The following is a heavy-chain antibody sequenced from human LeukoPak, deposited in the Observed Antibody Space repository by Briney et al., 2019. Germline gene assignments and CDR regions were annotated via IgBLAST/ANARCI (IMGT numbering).Heavy chain of an antibody. J-gene: IGHJ4*02. Sequence: GGSLRLSCAASGFTFSSYSMNWVRQAPGKGLEWVSSISSSSTLIYYVDSVKGRFTISRDNAKNSLYLQMNSLRAEDTAVYYCAKVVNGFIEYWGQGTLVTVSS. D-gene: IGHD3-16*02. CDR3: AKVVNGFIEY. V-gene: IGHV3-21*01. CDR2: ISSSSTLI. CDR1: GFTFSSYS.